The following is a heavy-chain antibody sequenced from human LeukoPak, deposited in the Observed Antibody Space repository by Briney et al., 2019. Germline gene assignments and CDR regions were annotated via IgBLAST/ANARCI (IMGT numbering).Heavy chain of an antibody. V-gene: IGHV4-31*03. CDR1: GGSISSGGYY. D-gene: IGHD2-15*01. Sequence: PSQTLSLTCTVSGGSISSGGYYWSWIRQHPGKGLEWIGYIYYSGSTYYNPSLKSRVTISVDTSKNQFSLKLSSVTAADTAVYYCARVQGVVVIGVPWFDPWGQGTLVTVSS. CDR2: IYYSGST. CDR3: ARVQGVVVIGVPWFDP. J-gene: IGHJ5*02.